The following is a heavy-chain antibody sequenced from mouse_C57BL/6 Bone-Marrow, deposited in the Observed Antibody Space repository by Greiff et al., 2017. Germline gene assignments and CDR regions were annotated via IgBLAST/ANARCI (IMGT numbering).Heavy chain of an antibody. CDR2: IDPETGDT. Sequence: EVQLQQSGAELVRPGASVTLSCTASGFNFKDDDMHWVKQRPEQGLEWIGWIDPETGDTEYASKFQGKATITADTSSNTAYLQLSSLTSEDTAVXYCTLYYDYGYAMDYWGQGTSVTVSS. D-gene: IGHD2-4*01. CDR1: GFNFKDDD. V-gene: IGHV14-4*01. J-gene: IGHJ4*01. CDR3: TLYYDYGYAMDY.